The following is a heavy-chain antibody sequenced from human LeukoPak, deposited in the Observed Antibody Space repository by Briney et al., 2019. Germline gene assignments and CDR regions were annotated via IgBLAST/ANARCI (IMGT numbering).Heavy chain of an antibody. CDR3: ARGLQWLGYFDY. CDR1: GGSFGGYY. V-gene: IGHV4-34*01. J-gene: IGHJ4*02. D-gene: IGHD6-19*01. CDR2: INHSGST. Sequence: SETLSLTCAVYGGSFGGYYWSWIRQPPGKGLEWIGEINHSGSTNYNPSLKSRVTISVDTSKNQFSLKLSSVTAADTAVYYCARGLQWLGYFDYWGQGTLVTVSS.